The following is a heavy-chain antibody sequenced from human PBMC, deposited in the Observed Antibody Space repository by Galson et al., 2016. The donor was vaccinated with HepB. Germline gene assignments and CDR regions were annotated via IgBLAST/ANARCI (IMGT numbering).Heavy chain of an antibody. CDR1: GFTFSSHG. CDR3: AKEIGYWTGTVCFGVDD. J-gene: IGHJ4*02. Sequence: SLRLSCAGSGFTFSSHGMTWVRQAPGKGLEWVSGITSGGESTHYADSVKGRFTISRDNSKSTMYLFMENLRGEDTAVYYCAKEIGYWTGTVCFGVDDWGQGTLVTVSA. D-gene: IGHD2-8*02. V-gene: IGHV3-23*01. CDR2: ITSGGEST.